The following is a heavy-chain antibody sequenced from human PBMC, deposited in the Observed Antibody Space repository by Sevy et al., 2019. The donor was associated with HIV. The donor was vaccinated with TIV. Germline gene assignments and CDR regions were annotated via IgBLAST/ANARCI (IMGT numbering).Heavy chain of an antibody. J-gene: IGHJ6*02. CDR1: GFSFSYYG. D-gene: IGHD1-26*01. V-gene: IGHV3-30*18. Sequence: GGSLRLSCIGSGFSFSYYGIHWVRQSPGKGLDWVALIAHDGINEYYADSVKGRLTISRDNSKNTVYLEINSLRNEDTAMYFCANAYSGSYSHSYLYALDVWGQGTTVTVSS. CDR2: IAHDGINE. CDR3: ANAYSGSYSHSYLYALDV.